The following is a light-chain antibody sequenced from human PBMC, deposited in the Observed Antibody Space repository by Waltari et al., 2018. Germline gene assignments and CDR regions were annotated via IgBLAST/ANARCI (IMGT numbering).Light chain of an antibody. V-gene: IGKV4-1*01. J-gene: IGKJ1*01. CDR1: QTVLYRSSNKNY. CDR3: QQYYSTPLA. Sequence: DIVMTQSPESLAVSLGERATLNCTSSQTVLYRSSNKNYLAWYQWRQGQPPNLLISWASTRQSGVPDRFSGSGSGTDFTLTISSLQAEDVAVYYCQQYYSTPLAFGQGTKVEIK. CDR2: WAS.